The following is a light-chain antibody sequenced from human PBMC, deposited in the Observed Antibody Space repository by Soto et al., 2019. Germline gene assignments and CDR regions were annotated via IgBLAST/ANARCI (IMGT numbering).Light chain of an antibody. J-gene: IGKJ1*01. CDR3: QQYNNWSTT. CDR2: GAS. CDR1: QSVSSN. V-gene: IGKV3-15*01. Sequence: IMMTQSPATLSVTPGSRATLSCGASQSVSSNLAWYQQKPGQAPRLLIYGASTWASGIPARFSGSGSGTEFTLTISSLQSEDFAVYYCQQYNNWSTTFGQGTKVDI.